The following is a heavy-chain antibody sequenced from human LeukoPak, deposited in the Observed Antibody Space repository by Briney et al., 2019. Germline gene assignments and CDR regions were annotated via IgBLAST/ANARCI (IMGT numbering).Heavy chain of an antibody. Sequence: TGGSLRLSCAASGFTFSSYAMHWVRQAPGKGLEWVAVISYDGSNKYYADSVKGRFTISRDNSKNTLYLQMNSLRAEDTAVYYCASNTVTKDYWGQGTLVTVSS. D-gene: IGHD4-17*01. CDR1: GFTFSSYA. CDR3: ASNTVTKDY. V-gene: IGHV3-30*07. CDR2: ISYDGSNK. J-gene: IGHJ4*02.